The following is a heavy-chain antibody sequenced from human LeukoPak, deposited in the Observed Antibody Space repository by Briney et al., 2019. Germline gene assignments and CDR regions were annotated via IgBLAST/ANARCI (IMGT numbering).Heavy chain of an antibody. D-gene: IGHD4-17*01. CDR1: GFSFNTYA. Sequence: TGGSLRLSCEASGFSFNTYAMNWVRQAPGKGLEWVSAISGNGVNTHYVDSLKGRFIISRDNSKNTVCLQMSSLIAGDTAVYYCARVQRDDFGDYGNDYWGQGTLVTVSS. CDR2: ISGNGVNT. J-gene: IGHJ4*02. CDR3: ARVQRDDFGDYGNDY. V-gene: IGHV3-23*01.